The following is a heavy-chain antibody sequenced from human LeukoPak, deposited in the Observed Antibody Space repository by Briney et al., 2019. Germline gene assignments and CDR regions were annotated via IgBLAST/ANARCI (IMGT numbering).Heavy chain of an antibody. Sequence: PGRSLRLSCAASGFTFSSYGMHWVRQAPGKGLEWVAVIWYDGSNKYYADSVKGRFTISRDNSKNTLYLQMNSLRAEDTAVYYCARAPLRTVPYFDYWGQGTLVTVSS. CDR3: ARAPLRTVPYFDY. CDR2: IWYDGSNK. CDR1: GFTFSSYG. J-gene: IGHJ4*02. D-gene: IGHD2-2*01. V-gene: IGHV3-33*01.